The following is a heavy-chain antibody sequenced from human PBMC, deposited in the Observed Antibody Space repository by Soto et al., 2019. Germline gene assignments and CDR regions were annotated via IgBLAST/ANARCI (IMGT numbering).Heavy chain of an antibody. CDR2: ISAYNGNT. CDR1: GYTFSSYG. V-gene: IGHV1-18*01. D-gene: IGHD2-15*01. CDR3: ARDGVVVAATRYYYYYGMDV. Sequence: ASVKVSCKASGYTFSSYGIGWVRQAPGQGLEWMGWISAYNGNTNYAQKLQGRVTMTTDTSTSTAYMELRSLRSDDTAVYYCARDGVVVAATRYYYYYGMDVWGQGTTVTVSS. J-gene: IGHJ6*02.